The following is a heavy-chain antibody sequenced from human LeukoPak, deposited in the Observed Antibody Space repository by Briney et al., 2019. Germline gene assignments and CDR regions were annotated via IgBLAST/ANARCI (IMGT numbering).Heavy chain of an antibody. CDR3: AKDRPLRYYDSSGSFDH. CDR2: ISGSGGST. CDR1: GFTFSSYA. D-gene: IGHD3-22*01. Sequence: PGGSLRLSCAASGFTFSSYAMSWVRQAPGKGLEWVSAISGSGGSTYYADSVKGRFTISRDNSKNTLYLQMNSLRAEDTAVYYCAKDRPLRYYDSSGSFDHWGQGTLVTVSS. J-gene: IGHJ4*02. V-gene: IGHV3-23*01.